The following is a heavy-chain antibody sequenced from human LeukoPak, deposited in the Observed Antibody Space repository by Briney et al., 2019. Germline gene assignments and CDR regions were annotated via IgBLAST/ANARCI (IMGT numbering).Heavy chain of an antibody. V-gene: IGHV1-46*01. CDR3: ARAPPAGWLQLSYFDY. Sequence: ASVKVSCKASGYTFTSYYMHWVRQAPGQGLEWMGIINHSGGSTSYAQKFQGRVTMTRDMSTSTVYMELSSLRSEDTAVYYCARAPPAGWLQLSYFDYWGQGTLVTVSS. J-gene: IGHJ4*02. CDR1: GYTFTSYY. D-gene: IGHD5-24*01. CDR2: INHSGGST.